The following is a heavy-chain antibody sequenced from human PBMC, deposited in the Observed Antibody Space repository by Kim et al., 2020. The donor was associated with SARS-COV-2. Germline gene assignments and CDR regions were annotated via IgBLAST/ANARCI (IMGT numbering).Heavy chain of an antibody. J-gene: IGHJ4*02. D-gene: IGHD6-19*01. CDR1: GGSFSGYY. V-gene: IGHV4-34*01. Sequence: SETLSLTCAVYGGSFSGYYWSWIRQPPGKGLEWIGEINHSGSTNYNPSLKSRVTISVDTSKNQFSLKLSSVTAADTAVYYCARGLPPSSGYRYYFDYWGQGTLVTVSS. CDR2: INHSGST. CDR3: ARGLPPSSGYRYYFDY.